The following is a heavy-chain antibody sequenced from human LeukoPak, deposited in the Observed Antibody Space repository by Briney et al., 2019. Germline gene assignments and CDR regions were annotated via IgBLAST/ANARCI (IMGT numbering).Heavy chain of an antibody. D-gene: IGHD2-15*01. CDR2: INHSGST. CDR3: ATRGGYCSGGSCYHFDY. V-gene: IGHV4-34*01. J-gene: IGHJ4*02. CDR1: GGSFSGYH. Sequence: SETLSLTCAVYGGSFSGYHWSWIRQPPGKGLEWIGEINHSGSTNYNPSLKSRVTISVDTSKNQFSLKLSSVTAADTAVYYCATRGGYCSGGSCYHFDYWGQGTLVTVSS.